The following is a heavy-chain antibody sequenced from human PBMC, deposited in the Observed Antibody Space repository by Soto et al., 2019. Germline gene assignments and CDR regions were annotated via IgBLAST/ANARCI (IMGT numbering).Heavy chain of an antibody. CDR2: ISYDGSNK. CDR1: GFTFSSYS. CDR3: AKDQDSSGWYDY. J-gene: IGHJ4*02. D-gene: IGHD6-19*01. Sequence: GGSLRLSCAASGFTFSSYSMNWVRQAPGKGLEWVAVISYDGSNKYYADSVKGRFTISRDNSKNTLYLQMNSLRAEDTAVYYCAKDQDSSGWYDYWGQGTLVTVSS. V-gene: IGHV3-30*18.